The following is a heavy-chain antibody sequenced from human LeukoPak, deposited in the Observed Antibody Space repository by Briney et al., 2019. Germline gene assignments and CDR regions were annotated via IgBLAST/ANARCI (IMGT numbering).Heavy chain of an antibody. CDR3: ARDLGSSWFEPLDY. CDR2: VYHSGST. V-gene: IGHV4-4*02. J-gene: IGHJ4*02. Sequence: SGTLSLTCAVSGGSISSSAWWSWVRQPPGKELEWIGEVYHSGSTNYNSFLKSRVTISVDKSKNQFSLKLTSATAADTAVYYCARDLGSSWFEPLDYWGQGILVTVSS. CDR1: GGSISSSAW. D-gene: IGHD6-13*01.